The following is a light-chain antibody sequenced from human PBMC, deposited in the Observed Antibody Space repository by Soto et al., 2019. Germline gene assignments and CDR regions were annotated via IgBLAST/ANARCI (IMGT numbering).Light chain of an antibody. Sequence: QSALTQPASVSGSPGQSITISCTGTSSDVGDYNCVSWYQHHPGKAPKLLIYDVSNRPSGVSNRFSGSKSGSAASLTISGLQAEDEADFYCSSCTSSSALVVFGTGTQLTVL. V-gene: IGLV2-14*03. CDR3: SSCTSSSALVV. J-gene: IGLJ1*01. CDR2: DVS. CDR1: SSDVGDYNC.